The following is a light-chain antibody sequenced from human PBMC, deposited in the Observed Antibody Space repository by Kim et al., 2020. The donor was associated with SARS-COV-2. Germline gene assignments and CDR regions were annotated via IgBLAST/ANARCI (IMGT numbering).Light chain of an antibody. CDR1: QSVSSN. CDR2: GAS. J-gene: IGKJ4*01. Sequence: EIVMTQSPATLSVSPGERATLSCRASQSVSSNLAWYQQKPGQAPRLFIYGASTRATGIPASFSVTGSGTDFTLTISSLQSEDFAVYYCQQYNNWPLTFGGGTKVDIK. V-gene: IGKV3-15*01. CDR3: QQYNNWPLT.